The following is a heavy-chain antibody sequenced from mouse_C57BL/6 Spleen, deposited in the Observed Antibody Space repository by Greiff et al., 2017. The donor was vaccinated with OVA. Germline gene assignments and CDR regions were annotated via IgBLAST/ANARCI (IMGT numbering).Heavy chain of an antibody. Sequence: QVQLQQPGAELVKPGASVKLSCKASGYTFTSYWMHWVKQRPGQGLEWIGMIHPNSGSTNYNEKFKSKATLTVDKSSSTAYMQLSSLTSEDSAVYYCARGYGSRYWYFDVWGTGTTVTVSS. CDR1: GYTFTSYW. CDR2: IHPNSGST. D-gene: IGHD1-1*01. J-gene: IGHJ1*03. CDR3: ARGYGSRYWYFDV. V-gene: IGHV1-64*01.